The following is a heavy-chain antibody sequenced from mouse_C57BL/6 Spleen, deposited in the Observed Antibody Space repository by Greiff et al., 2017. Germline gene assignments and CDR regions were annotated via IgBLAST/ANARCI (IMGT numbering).Heavy chain of an antibody. Sequence: EVQGVESGGGLVKPGGSLKLSCAASGFTFSSYSMSWVRQTPEKGLEWVGNISGGGGNTYYADSVKGRFTISRDNAKTTLYLQMSSLRSEDTALSYCDSHFADWYFDVWGTGTTVTVSS. V-gene: IGHV5-9*01. CDR2: ISGGGGNT. J-gene: IGHJ1*03. CDR1: GFTFSSYS. CDR3: DSHFADWYFDV.